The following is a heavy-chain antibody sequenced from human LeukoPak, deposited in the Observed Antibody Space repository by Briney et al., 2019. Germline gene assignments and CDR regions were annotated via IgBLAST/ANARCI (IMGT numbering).Heavy chain of an antibody. CDR2: ISYDGSNE. CDR3: ASGGLRFY. Sequence: GGSLRLSCAASGFTFSSYAMHWVRQAPGKGLEWVAVISYDGSNEFYADSVKGRFTISRDNAKNSLYLRMNSVRAEDTAVYYCASGGLRFYWGQGTLVTVSS. CDR1: GFTFSSYA. D-gene: IGHD3-3*01. V-gene: IGHV3-30*04. J-gene: IGHJ4*02.